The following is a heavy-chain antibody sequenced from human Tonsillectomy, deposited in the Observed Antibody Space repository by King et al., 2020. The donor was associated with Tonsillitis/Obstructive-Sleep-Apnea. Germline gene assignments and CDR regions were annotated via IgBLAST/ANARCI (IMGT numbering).Heavy chain of an antibody. D-gene: IGHD5-18*01. CDR2: IDPSDSYV. V-gene: IGHV5-10-1*03. CDR3: ARLVDTAMDSDFYYGMDV. Sequence: EVQLVESGAEVKKPGESLRISCQGSGYSFSNYWISWVRQMPGKGLEWMGRIDPSDSYVNNSPSFQGHVSISVDKSINTAYLQWSSLKASDTAIYYCARLVDTAMDSDFYYGMDVWGQGTTVTVSS. CDR1: GYSFSNYW. J-gene: IGHJ6*02.